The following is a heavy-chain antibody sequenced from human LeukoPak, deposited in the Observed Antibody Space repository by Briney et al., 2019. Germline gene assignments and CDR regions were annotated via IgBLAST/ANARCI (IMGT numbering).Heavy chain of an antibody. V-gene: IGHV3-48*03. CDR1: GFTFSSYD. CDR2: ISTSGTGK. D-gene: IGHD1-26*01. J-gene: IGHJ4*02. CDR3: ARRPGSYFDY. Sequence: GGSLRLSCAASGFTFSSYDMTWVRQAPGKGLEWASYISTSGTGKYYADSVKGRFTISRDNAKNSLHLQMNSLRGEGTAVYYCARRPGSYFDYWGQGTLVTVSS.